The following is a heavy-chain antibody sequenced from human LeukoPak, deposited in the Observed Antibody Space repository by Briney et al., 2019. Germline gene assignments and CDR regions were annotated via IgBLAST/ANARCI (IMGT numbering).Heavy chain of an antibody. CDR2: IYYSGST. Sequence: SETLSLTCTVSGGSISSSSYYGGWIRQPPGKGLEWIGSIYYSGSTYYNPSLKSRVTISVDTSKNQFSLKLSSVTAADTAVYYCARASLGQDYWGQGTLVTVSS. J-gene: IGHJ4*02. D-gene: IGHD7-27*01. CDR1: GGSISSSSYY. V-gene: IGHV4-39*01. CDR3: ARASLGQDY.